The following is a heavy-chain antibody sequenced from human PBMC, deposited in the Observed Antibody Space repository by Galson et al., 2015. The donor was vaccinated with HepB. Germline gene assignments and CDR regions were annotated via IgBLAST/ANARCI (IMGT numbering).Heavy chain of an antibody. CDR1: GFTFSSYA. CDR3: AKGPSVRGLYYFDY. V-gene: IGHV3-30*18. D-gene: IGHD3-16*01. Sequence: LRLSCAASGFTFSSYAMHWVRQAPGKGLEWVAVISYDGTNKYYTDSVKGRFTISRDNSKNTLYLQMNSLRAEDTAVYYCAKGPSVRGLYYFDYWGQGTLVTVSS. J-gene: IGHJ4*02. CDR2: ISYDGTNK.